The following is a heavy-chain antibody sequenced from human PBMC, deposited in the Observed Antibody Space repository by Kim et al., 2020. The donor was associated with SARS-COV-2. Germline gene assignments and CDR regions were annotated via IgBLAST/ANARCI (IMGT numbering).Heavy chain of an antibody. CDR3: ARTKVLGIAARPGLDY. J-gene: IGHJ4*02. CDR2: INHSGST. CDR1: GGSFSGYY. D-gene: IGHD6-6*01. V-gene: IGHV4-34*01. Sequence: SETLSLTCAVYGGSFSGYYWSWIRQPPGKGLEWIGEINHSGSTNYNPSLKSRVTISVDTSKNQFSLKLSSVTAADTAVYYCARTKVLGIAARPGLDYWGQGTLVTVSS.